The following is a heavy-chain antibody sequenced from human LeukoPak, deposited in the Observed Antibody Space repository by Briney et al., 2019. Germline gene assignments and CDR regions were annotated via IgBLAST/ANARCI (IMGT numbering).Heavy chain of an antibody. CDR1: GFTFSSNY. D-gene: IGHD3-22*01. J-gene: IGHJ4*02. Sequence: GGSLRLSCAASGFTFSSNYMSWVRQAPGKGPEWLSVIYRGGTTYYAGSVKGRFTISRDDSKNTLYLQMNSLRAEDTAVYYCARDYYYDDSGQPVRLDYWGQGTLVTVSS. CDR2: IYRGGTT. V-gene: IGHV3-66*01. CDR3: ARDYYYDDSGQPVRLDY.